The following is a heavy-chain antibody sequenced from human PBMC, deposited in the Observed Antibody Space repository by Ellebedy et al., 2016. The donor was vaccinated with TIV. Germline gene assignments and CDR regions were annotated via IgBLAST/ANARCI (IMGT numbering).Heavy chain of an antibody. Sequence: GESLKISCAASGFTFSYYAMNWVRQAPGKGLEWVAATSHDEVDKYHADSVKGRFTISRDNSKNTLYLEMNSLRAEDTAVYYCARGGEGDYWGQGTLVTVSS. CDR1: GFTFSYYA. J-gene: IGHJ4*02. CDR2: TSHDEVDK. V-gene: IGHV3-30*01. D-gene: IGHD3-10*01. CDR3: ARGGEGDY.